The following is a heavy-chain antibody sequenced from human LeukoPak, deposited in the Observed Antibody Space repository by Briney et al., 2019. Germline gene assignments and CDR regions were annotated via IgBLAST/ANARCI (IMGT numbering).Heavy chain of an antibody. CDR1: GGSFSGYY. V-gene: IGHV4-34*01. Sequence: SETLSLTCAVYGGSFSGYYWSWIRQPPGKGPEWIGEINHSGSTNYNPSLKSRVTISVDTSKNQFSLKLSSVTAADTAVYYCARGPDYDSSGYYSYYFDYWGQGTLVTVSS. CDR3: ARGPDYDSSGYYSYYFDY. D-gene: IGHD3-22*01. J-gene: IGHJ4*02. CDR2: INHSGST.